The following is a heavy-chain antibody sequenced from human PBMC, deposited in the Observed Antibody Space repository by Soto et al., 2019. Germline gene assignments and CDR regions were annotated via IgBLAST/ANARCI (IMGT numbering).Heavy chain of an antibody. CDR3: ARDRLNYYYYGMDV. J-gene: IGHJ6*02. D-gene: IGHD2-21*02. V-gene: IGHV1-2*04. Sequence: GASVKVSCKASGYTFTGYYMHWVRQAPGQGLEWMGWINPNSGGTNYAQKFQGWVTMTRDTSISTAYMELSRLRSDDTAVYYCARDRLNYYYYGMDVWGQGTTVTV. CDR2: INPNSGGT. CDR1: GYTFTGYY.